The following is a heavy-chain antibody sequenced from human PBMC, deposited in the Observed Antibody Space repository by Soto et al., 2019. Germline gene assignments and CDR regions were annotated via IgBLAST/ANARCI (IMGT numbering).Heavy chain of an antibody. CDR2: IYSSGST. CDR3: ARGQRLSDGFEP. V-gene: IGHV4-4*07. D-gene: IGHD2-2*01. CDR1: VGAINSYY. Sequence: SGTLSLTCTVSVGAINSYYWSLIRQPAGKGLEWIGRIYSSGSTKYNPSLKSRVTMSLDTSKNQFSLRLTSVTAADTAVYYCARGQRLSDGFEPLGQGTSLTVSS. J-gene: IGHJ5*02.